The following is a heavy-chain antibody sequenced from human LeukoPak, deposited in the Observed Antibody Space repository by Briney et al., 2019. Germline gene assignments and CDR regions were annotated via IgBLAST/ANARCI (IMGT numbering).Heavy chain of an antibody. CDR3: ASGGEIRGDWYFDL. CDR1: GFTFSSYS. D-gene: IGHD2-21*01. J-gene: IGHJ2*01. Sequence: GGSLRLSCAASGFTFSSYSMNWVRQAPGKGLEWVSSISSSSSYIYYADSVKGRFTISRDNAKNSLYLQMNSLRAEDTAVYYCASGGEIRGDWYFDLWGRGTLVTVSS. CDR2: ISSSSSYI. V-gene: IGHV3-21*01.